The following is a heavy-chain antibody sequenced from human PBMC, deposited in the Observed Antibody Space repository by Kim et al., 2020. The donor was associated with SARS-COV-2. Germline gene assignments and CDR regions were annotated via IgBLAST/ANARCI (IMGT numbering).Heavy chain of an antibody. Sequence: GGSLRLSCAASGFTFSSYAMSWVRQAPGKGLEWVSVIYSGGSSTYYADSVKGRFTISRDNSKNTLYLQMNSLRAEDTAVYYCAKLWGLAQRDWVDAFDIWGQGTMVTVSS. D-gene: IGHD3-10*01. CDR2: IYSGGSST. J-gene: IGHJ3*02. CDR1: GFTFSSYA. V-gene: IGHV3-23*03. CDR3: AKLWGLAQRDWVDAFDI.